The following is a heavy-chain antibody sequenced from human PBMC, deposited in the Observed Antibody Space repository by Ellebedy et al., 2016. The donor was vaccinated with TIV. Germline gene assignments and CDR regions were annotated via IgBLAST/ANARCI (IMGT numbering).Heavy chain of an antibody. CDR1: GFSFSDHY. CDR2: TKDKANSYTT. V-gene: IGHV3-72*01. D-gene: IGHD3-22*01. J-gene: IGHJ4*02. Sequence: GESLKISXAASGFSFSDHYMNWIRQAPGKGLEWVGRTKDKANSYTTEYAASVKGRFTISRDVSKNSVYLQMNTLETEDTAVYYCARGGYSSGPDFDYWGQGTLVIVSS. CDR3: ARGGYSSGPDFDY.